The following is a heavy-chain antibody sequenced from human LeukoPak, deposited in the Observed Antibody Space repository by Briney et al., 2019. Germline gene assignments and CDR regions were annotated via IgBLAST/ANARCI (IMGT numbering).Heavy chain of an antibody. J-gene: IGHJ5*02. CDR2: INYSGNT. Sequence: SETPSLTCTVSGDSISISSYYWVWIRQPPGQGLEWIGTINYSGNTYYNPSLKSRVTISSDTSKSQFSLKLTSVTAADTAVYYCTRFQIGTILVSWGQGTLVTVSS. V-gene: IGHV4-39*07. CDR1: GDSISISSYY. CDR3: TRFQIGTILVS. D-gene: IGHD3-3*02.